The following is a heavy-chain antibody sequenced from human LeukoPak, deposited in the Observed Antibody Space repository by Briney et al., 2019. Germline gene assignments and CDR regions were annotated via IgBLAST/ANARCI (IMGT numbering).Heavy chain of an antibody. V-gene: IGHV4-4*07. CDR3: ARGNVVVPAAISYYYYMDV. CDR2: IYTSGST. D-gene: IGHD2-2*02. J-gene: IGHJ6*03. CDR1: GGSISSYY. Sequence: KTSETLSLTCTVSGGSISSYYWSWIRQPAGKGLEWIGRIYTSGSTNYNPSLKSRVTMSVDTSKNQFPLKLSSVTAADTAVYYCARGNVVVPAAISYYYYMDVWGKGTTVTVSS.